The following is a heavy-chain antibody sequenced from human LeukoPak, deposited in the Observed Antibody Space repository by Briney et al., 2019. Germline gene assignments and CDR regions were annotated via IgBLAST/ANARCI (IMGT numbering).Heavy chain of an antibody. D-gene: IGHD6-6*01. CDR3: ARDRYSSSFGAFDI. V-gene: IGHV3-21*01. CDR2: ITSSRSYI. CDR1: GFTHRSYS. J-gene: IGHJ3*02. Sequence: GGSLGLSRAACGFTHRSYSTHWVRQASRKGLEGVSTITSSRSYIYYTDSLKGRFTISRDNAKNSLYLQMNSLRAEDTAVYSCARDRYSSSFGAFDIWGQGTMVTVSS.